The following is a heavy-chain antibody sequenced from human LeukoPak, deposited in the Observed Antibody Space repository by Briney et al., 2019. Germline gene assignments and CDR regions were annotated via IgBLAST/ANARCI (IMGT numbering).Heavy chain of an antibody. CDR3: ARDKRYSSPEYFQH. J-gene: IGHJ1*01. CDR2: TSAYNNNA. CDR1: GYTFTSYA. Sequence: ASVKVSCKASGYTFTSYAMNWVRQAPGQGLEWMGWTSAYNNNANYAQKFQGRVTMTTDTSTGTAYMELRSLRSDDTAIYFCARDKRYSSPEYFQHWGQGTRIIVSS. V-gene: IGHV1-18*01. D-gene: IGHD6-13*01.